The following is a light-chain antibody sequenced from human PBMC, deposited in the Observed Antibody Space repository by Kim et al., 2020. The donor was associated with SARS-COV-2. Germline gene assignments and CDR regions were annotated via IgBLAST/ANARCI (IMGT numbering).Light chain of an antibody. CDR2: GDD. J-gene: IGLJ3*02. CDR1: NANIGTHA. V-gene: IGLV1-44*01. CDR3: AVWDDRLNGYMV. Sequence: QSVLTQPPSTSGTPGQRVSISCSGSNANIGTHAVNWYQKFPGVAPKLLMYGDDQRPLGVPDRFSASKSGTSASLVISGLQSEDVADYYCAVWDDRLNGYMVFGGGTQLTVL.